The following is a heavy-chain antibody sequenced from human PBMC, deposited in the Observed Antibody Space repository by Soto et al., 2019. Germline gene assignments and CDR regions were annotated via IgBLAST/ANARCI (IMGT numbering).Heavy chain of an antibody. CDR1: GGTFSSYA. D-gene: IGHD3-3*01. CDR2: IIPIFGTA. J-gene: IGHJ4*02. V-gene: IGHV1-69*01. CDR3: ARATLLVYYFDY. Sequence: QVQLVQSGAEVKKPGSSVKVSCKASGGTFSSYAISWVLQAPGQGLEWMGGIIPIFGTATYAQKFQGRVTITADESTSTAYMELSSLRSEDTAVYYCARATLLVYYFDYWGQGTLVTVSS.